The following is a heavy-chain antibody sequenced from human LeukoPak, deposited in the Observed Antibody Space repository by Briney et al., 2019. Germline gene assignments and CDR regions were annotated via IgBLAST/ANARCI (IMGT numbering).Heavy chain of an antibody. J-gene: IGHJ4*02. CDR1: GYTFTGYY. CDR2: INPNSGGT. Sequence: ASVKVSCKASGYTFTGYYMHWVRRAPGQGLEWMGWINPNSGGTNYAQKFQGGVTMTRDTSISTAYMELSRLTSDDTAIYYCARKDYFDYWGQGTLVTVSS. CDR3: ARKDYFDY. V-gene: IGHV1-2*02.